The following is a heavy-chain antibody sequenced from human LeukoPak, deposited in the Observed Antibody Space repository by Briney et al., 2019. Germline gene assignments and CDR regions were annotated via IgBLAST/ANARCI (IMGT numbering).Heavy chain of an antibody. CDR2: IYYSGST. J-gene: IGHJ3*02. V-gene: IGHV4-61*08. D-gene: IGHD4/OR15-4a*01. Sequence: SETLSLTCAVSGGSISSGGYSWSWIRQPPGKGLEWIGYIYYSGSTNYNPSLKSRVTISVDTSKNQFSLKLSSVTAADTAVYYCARGGANPDAFDIWGQGTMVTVSS. CDR3: ARGGANPDAFDI. CDR1: GGSISSGGYS.